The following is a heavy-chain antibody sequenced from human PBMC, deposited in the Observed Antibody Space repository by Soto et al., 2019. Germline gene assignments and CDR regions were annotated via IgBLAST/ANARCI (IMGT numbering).Heavy chain of an antibody. V-gene: IGHV3-30-3*01. CDR2: ISKDGSNK. Sequence: QVQLVESGGGVVQPGESLTLSCAASGFIFSNYPMHWVRQAPGKGLEWVAFISKDGSNKYYSGTMRGRVTISRDNSKNTLYLQMPRLRVEEAAVYYCARDCDSETNDYFYSFDFWGQGTLVTVSS. D-gene: IGHD2-8*01. CDR1: GFIFSNYP. J-gene: IGHJ4*02. CDR3: ARDCDSETNDYFYSFDF.